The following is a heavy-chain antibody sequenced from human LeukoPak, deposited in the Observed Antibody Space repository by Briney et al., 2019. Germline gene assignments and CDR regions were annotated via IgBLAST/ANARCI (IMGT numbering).Heavy chain of an antibody. CDR2: ISNDGDT. J-gene: IGHJ4*02. V-gene: IGHV3-53*01. Sequence: GGSLSLSCAASGFTVSSNYMSWVRQGPGKGLECVSVISNDGDTYYADSVKGRFTIPRDTSKNTVSLQMNSLRAEDTAVYYCAGDKTTGGWYEFDYWGQGTLVTVSS. CDR1: GFTVSSNY. D-gene: IGHD6-19*01. CDR3: AGDKTTGGWYEFDY.